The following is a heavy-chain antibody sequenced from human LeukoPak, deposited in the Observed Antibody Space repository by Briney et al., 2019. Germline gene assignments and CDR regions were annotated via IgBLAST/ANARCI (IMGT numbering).Heavy chain of an antibody. V-gene: IGHV4-39*01. J-gene: IGHJ4*02. D-gene: IGHD6-19*01. Sequence: PSETLSLTCTVSGGSISSSSYYWGWIRQPPGKGLEWIGSIYYSGSIYYNASLKTRVTISEEPSKPQFSLKLSSVTAAVTAVYYCARLTRLRTVAGRYFDYWGQGTLVTVSS. CDR2: IYYSGSI. CDR1: GGSISSSSYY. CDR3: ARLTRLRTVAGRYFDY.